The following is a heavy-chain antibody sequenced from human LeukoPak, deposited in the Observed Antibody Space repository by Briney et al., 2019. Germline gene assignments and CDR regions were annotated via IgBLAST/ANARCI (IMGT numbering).Heavy chain of an antibody. V-gene: IGHV5-51*01. D-gene: IGHD1-26*01. CDR3: ARLLRVGPIPRGYFDY. CDR1: GYTFTTYW. CDR2: IYPGDSET. J-gene: IGHJ4*02. Sequence: PGESLKISCKGSGYTFTTYWIGWVPQMPGKGLEWMGIIYPGDSETRYSPSFQGQATISVDKSIGTAYLQWSSLKASDTAMYYCARLLRVGPIPRGYFDYWGQGTLVTVSS.